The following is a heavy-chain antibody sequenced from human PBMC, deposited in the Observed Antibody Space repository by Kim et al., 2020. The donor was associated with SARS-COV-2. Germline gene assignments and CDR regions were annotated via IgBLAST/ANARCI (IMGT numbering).Heavy chain of an antibody. J-gene: IGHJ5*02. D-gene: IGHD6-19*01. V-gene: IGHV3-48*04. Sequence: GGSLRLSCAASGFTFSSYSMNWVRQAPGKGLEWVSYISSSSSTIYYADSVKGRFTISRDNAKNSLYLQMNSLRAEDTAVYYCARDSYSSGWYSSIDAGNWFDPWGQGTLVTVSS. CDR3: ARDSYSSGWYSSIDAGNWFDP. CDR2: ISSSSSTI. CDR1: GFTFSSYS.